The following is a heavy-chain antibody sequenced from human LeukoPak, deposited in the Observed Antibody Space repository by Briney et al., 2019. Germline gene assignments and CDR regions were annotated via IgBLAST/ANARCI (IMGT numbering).Heavy chain of an antibody. D-gene: IGHD1-26*01. CDR3: AKDGGSYVGLDY. J-gene: IGHJ4*02. V-gene: IGHV4-31*03. CDR2: IYYSGST. CDR1: GDSISSGGSY. Sequence: SETLSLTCTVSGDSISSGGSYWSWIRQHPGKGLEWIGYIYYSGSTHYNPSLKSRVSISVDTSKNQFSLKLSSVTAADTAVYYCAKDGGSYVGLDYWGQGTLVTVSS.